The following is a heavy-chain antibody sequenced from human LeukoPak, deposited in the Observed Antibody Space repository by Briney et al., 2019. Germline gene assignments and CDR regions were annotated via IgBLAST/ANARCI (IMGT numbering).Heavy chain of an antibody. CDR1: GGSFSGYY. Sequence: PSETLSLTCAVYGGSFSGYYWSWIRQPPGKGLEWIGEINHSGSTNYNPSLKSRVTISVDTSKNQFSLKLSSVAAADTAVYYCARGRDYFDYWGQGTLVTVSS. CDR3: ARGRDYFDY. J-gene: IGHJ4*02. CDR2: INHSGST. V-gene: IGHV4-34*01.